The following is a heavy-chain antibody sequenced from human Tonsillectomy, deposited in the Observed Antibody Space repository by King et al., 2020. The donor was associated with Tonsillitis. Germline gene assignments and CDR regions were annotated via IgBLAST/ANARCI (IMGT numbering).Heavy chain of an antibody. J-gene: IGHJ4*02. CDR2: IYHSGST. Sequence: LQLQESGSGLVKPSQTLSLTCAVSGGSISSGGYSWSWIRQPPGKGLEWIGYIYHSGSTYYNPSLKSRVTISVDRSKNQFSLKLSSVTAADTAVYYCARSPHYYDSSGYDFDYWGQGTLVTVSS. V-gene: IGHV4-30-2*01. CDR1: GGSISSGGYS. D-gene: IGHD3-22*01. CDR3: ARSPHYYDSSGYDFDY.